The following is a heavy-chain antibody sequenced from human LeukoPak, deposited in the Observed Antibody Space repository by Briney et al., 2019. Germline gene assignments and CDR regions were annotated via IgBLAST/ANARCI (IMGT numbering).Heavy chain of an antibody. CDR3: ARDRGSLWVARRTDAFDI. V-gene: IGHV1-46*01. CDR1: GYTFTSYY. CDR2: INPSGGST. D-gene: IGHD2-15*01. J-gene: IGHJ3*02. Sequence: ASVKVSCKASGYTFTSYYMHWVRQAPGQGLEWMGIINPSGGSTSYAQKFQGRVTMTRDTSTSTVYMGLSSLRSEDTAVYYCARDRGSLWVARRTDAFDIWGQGTMVTVSS.